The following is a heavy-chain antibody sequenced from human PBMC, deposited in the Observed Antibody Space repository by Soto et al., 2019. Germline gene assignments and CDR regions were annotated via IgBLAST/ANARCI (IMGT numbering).Heavy chain of an antibody. D-gene: IGHD2-15*01. V-gene: IGHV1-69*01. CDR1: GGTFSSYA. CDR2: IIPIFGTA. J-gene: IGHJ3*02. CDR3: ARDPPLGYCSGGSCYSGAFDI. Sequence: QVQLVQSGAEVKKPGSSVKVSCKASGGTFSSYAISWVRQAPGQGLEWMGGIIPIFGTANYAQKFQGRVTITADESTSTAYMELSSLGSEDTAVYYCARDPPLGYCSGGSCYSGAFDIWGQGTMVTVSS.